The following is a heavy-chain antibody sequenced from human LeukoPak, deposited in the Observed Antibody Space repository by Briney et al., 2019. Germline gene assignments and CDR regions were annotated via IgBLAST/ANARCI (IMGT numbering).Heavy chain of an antibody. J-gene: IGHJ4*02. CDR3: ARDGGATPS. D-gene: IGHD1-26*01. V-gene: IGHV4-34*01. Sequence: ASETLSLTCAVYGGSFSGYYWSWIRQPPGKGLEWIGEINHSGSTNYNPSLKSRVTISVDTSKNQFSLKLSSVTAADTAVYYCARDGGATPSWGQGTLVTVSS. CDR1: GGSFSGYY. CDR2: INHSGST.